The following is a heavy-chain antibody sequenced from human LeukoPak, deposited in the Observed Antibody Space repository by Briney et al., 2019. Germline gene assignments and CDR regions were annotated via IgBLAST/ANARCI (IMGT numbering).Heavy chain of an antibody. CDR3: ARDHYYDSSGYRPGLFDY. V-gene: IGHV4-39*02. Sequence: SETLSLTCTVSGGSISSSNYYWGWIRQPPGRGLEWIASIHYIETTYNNPSLKSRVTISVDTSKNHFSLKLSSVTAADTAVYYCARDHYYDSSGYRPGLFDYWGQGTLVTVSS. J-gene: IGHJ4*02. CDR1: GGSISSSNYY. D-gene: IGHD3-22*01. CDR2: IHYIETT.